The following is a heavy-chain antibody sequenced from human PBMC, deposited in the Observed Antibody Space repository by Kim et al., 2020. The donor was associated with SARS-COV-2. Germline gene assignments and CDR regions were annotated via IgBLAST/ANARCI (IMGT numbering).Heavy chain of an antibody. D-gene: IGHD3-22*01. CDR2: ISYDGSNK. J-gene: IGHJ4*02. CDR1: GFTFSSYG. CDR3: AKDSGRITMIVVVITGIDY. V-gene: IGHV3-30*18. Sequence: GGSLRLSCAASGFTFSSYGMHWARQAPGKGLEWVAVISYDGSNKYYADSVKGRFTISRDNSKNTLYLQMNSLRAEDTAVYYCAKDSGRITMIVVVITGIDYWGQGTLVTVSS.